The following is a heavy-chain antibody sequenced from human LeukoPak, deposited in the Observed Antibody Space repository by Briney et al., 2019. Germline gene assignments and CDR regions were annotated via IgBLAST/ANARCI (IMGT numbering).Heavy chain of an antibody. V-gene: IGHV3-53*01. Sequence: GGSLRLSCTLSEFDVNKNYMGWVRQAPGKGLEWVSSLYTGGTAKYADSVKGRFTISRDHSKNTLYLQLDRLRTNDTAVYYCARASTKSPLRFVLLFDHWGQGTLVTVSS. CDR2: LYTGGTA. CDR3: ARASTKSPLRFVLLFDH. CDR1: EFDVNKNY. D-gene: IGHD3-10*01. J-gene: IGHJ4*02.